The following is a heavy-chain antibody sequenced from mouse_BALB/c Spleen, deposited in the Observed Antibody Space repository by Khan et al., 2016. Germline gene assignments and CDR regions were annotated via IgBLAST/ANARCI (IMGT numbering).Heavy chain of an antibody. D-gene: IGHD1-1*01. CDR3: AREYYGSRWYFDV. CDR2: IDPANGNS. CDR1: GFNIKDTY. V-gene: IGHV14-3*02. J-gene: IGHJ1*01. Sequence: VQLQQSGAELVKPGASVKLSCTVSGFNIKDTYMYWVKQRPEQGLEWIGRIDPANGNSKYDPKFQGKATITADTSSNTAYLQLSSLTSEDTAVYYSAREYYGSRWYFDVWGAGTTVTVSS.